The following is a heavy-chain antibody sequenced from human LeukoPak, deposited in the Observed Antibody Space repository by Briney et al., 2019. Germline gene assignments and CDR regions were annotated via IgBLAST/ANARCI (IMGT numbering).Heavy chain of an antibody. D-gene: IGHD1-26*01. J-gene: IGHJ4*02. CDR2: ISGSGGST. V-gene: IGHV3-23*01. CDR3: AKALARVGATTSFDY. CDR1: GFTFSSYA. Sequence: GGSLRLSCAASGFTFSSYAMSWVRQAPGKGLEWVSAISGSGGSTYYADSVKGRFIISRDNSKNTLYLQMNSLRAEDTAVYYCAKALARVGATTSFDYWGQGTLVTVSS.